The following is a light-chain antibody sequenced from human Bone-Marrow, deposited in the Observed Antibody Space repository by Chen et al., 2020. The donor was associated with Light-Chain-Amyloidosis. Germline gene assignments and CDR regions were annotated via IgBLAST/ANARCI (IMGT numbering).Light chain of an antibody. V-gene: IGKV4-1*01. J-gene: IGKJ2*01. CDR1: QSVLFSSNNKNY. CDR2: WAS. Sequence: DLVMTQSPDSLAASLGERATSNCKSSQSVLFSSNNKNYLSWYQQKPGQPPKLLIYWASTRESGVPDRFSGSGSGTDFTLTISSLQAEDVAVYYCQQYHTTAYTFGQGTKLEIK. CDR3: QQYHTTAYT.